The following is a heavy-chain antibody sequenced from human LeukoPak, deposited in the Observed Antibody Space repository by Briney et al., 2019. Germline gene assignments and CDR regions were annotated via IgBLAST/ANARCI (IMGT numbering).Heavy chain of an antibody. J-gene: IGHJ4*02. CDR3: ARVALRPRREIVGATYCFGY. V-gene: IGHV1-2*02. CDR2: INPNSGGT. CDR1: GYTFTGYY. D-gene: IGHD1-26*01. Sequence: RASVKVSCKASGYTFTGYYMHWVRQAPGQGLEWMGWINPNSGGTNYAQKFQGRVTMTRDTSISTAYMELSRLRSDDTAVYYCARVALRPRREIVGATYCFGYWGQGTLVTVSS.